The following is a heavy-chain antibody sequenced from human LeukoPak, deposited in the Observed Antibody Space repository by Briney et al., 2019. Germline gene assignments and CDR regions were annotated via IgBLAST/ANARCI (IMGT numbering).Heavy chain of an antibody. J-gene: IGHJ4*02. Sequence: GGSLRLSCAASGFTFDRFTIHWVRQTPGKGLEWVSLINRRGHTFYADSVKGRFTISGDNSRNSVFLQMNSLRPEDTALYHCAKEVDCPSDCLFFHSWGQGTLVTVSS. CDR2: INRRGHT. CDR1: GFTFDRFT. V-gene: IGHV3-43*01. CDR3: AKEVDCPSDCLFFHS. D-gene: IGHD2-21*02.